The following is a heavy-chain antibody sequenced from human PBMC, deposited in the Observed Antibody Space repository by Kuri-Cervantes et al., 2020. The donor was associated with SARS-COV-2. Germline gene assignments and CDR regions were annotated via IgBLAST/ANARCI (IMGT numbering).Heavy chain of an antibody. CDR1: GFTFSSYS. CDR3: AKDLGRPNWFDP. V-gene: IGHV3-23*01. J-gene: IGHJ5*02. Sequence: LNLSGAASGFTFSSYSMNWVRQAPGKGLEWVSAISGSGGSTYYADSVKGRFTISRDNSKNTLYLQMNSLRAEDTAVYYCAKDLGRPNWFDPWGQGTLVTVSS. CDR2: ISGSGGST.